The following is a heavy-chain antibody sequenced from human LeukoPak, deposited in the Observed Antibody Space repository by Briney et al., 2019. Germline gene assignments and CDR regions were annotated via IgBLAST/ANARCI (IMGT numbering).Heavy chain of an antibody. Sequence: SETLSLTCTVSGGSISSGSYYWRWIRQPAGKGLEWIGRIYTSGSTNYNPSLKSRVTISVDTSKNQFSLKLSSVTAADTAVYYCARGSYYYYYMDVWGKGTTVTVSS. CDR1: GGSISSGSYY. J-gene: IGHJ6*03. V-gene: IGHV4-61*02. CDR3: ARGSYYYYYMDV. CDR2: IYTSGST.